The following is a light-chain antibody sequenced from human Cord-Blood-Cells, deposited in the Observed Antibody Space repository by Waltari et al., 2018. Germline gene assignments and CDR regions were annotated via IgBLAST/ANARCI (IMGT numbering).Light chain of an antibody. V-gene: IGKV1-33*01. CDR3: QQYDNLLIT. Sequence: DIQMTQSPSSLSASVGDRVTITCQASQDISNYLTLYQQKPGKAPKLLIYDASNLETGVPSRFSGSGSGTDFTFTISSLQPEDIATYYCQQYDNLLITFGQGTRLEIK. J-gene: IGKJ5*01. CDR1: QDISNY. CDR2: DAS.